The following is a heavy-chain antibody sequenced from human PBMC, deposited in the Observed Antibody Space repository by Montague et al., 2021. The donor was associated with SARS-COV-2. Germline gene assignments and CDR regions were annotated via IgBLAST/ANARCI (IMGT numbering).Heavy chain of an antibody. CDR2: IASGGRST. D-gene: IGHD6-19*01. J-gene: IGHJ4*02. CDR1: GFTFNNYA. CDR3: AKDPVPVAGRYFDY. V-gene: IGHV3-23*03. Sequence: SLRLSGAASGFTFNNYAMNWVRQAPGKGLEWVSVIASGGRSTFYADSVKGRFTISRDNSKDTLYLQMYSLRPEDTAIYYCAKDPVPVAGRYFDYWGQGTLVTVSS.